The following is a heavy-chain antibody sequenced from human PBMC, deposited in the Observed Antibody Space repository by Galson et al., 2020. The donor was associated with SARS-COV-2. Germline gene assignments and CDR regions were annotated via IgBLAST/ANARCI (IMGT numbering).Heavy chain of an antibody. V-gene: IGHV3-74*01. CDR1: GFTFSVYW. CDR2: INSDGNT. CDR3: VRDYGDKPYHFDS. J-gene: IGHJ5*01. Sequence: GESLKISCAASGFTFSVYWMHWVRQAPGKGLVWVSRINSDGNTIYADSVKGRFTISRDNAKNTLYLQMNSLRADDTAVYYCVRDYGDKPYHFDSWGQGTLVTVSS. D-gene: IGHD4-17*01.